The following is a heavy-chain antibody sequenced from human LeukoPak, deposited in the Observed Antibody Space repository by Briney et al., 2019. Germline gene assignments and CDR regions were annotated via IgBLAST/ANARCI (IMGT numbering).Heavy chain of an antibody. J-gene: IGHJ4*02. Sequence: GGSLRLSCAASGFSFSDDHMDWVRQAPGKGLEWVAFIRYDGSNKYYADSVKGRFTISRDNSKNTLYLQMNSLRAEDTAVYYCAYDRRGIVGATSGFDYWGQGTLVTVSS. CDR1: GFSFSDDH. V-gene: IGHV3-30*02. CDR2: IRYDGSNK. CDR3: AYDRRGIVGATSGFDY. D-gene: IGHD1-26*01.